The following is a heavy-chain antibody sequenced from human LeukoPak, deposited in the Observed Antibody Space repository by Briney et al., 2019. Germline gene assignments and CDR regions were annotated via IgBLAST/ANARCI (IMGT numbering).Heavy chain of an antibody. CDR3: ARLITIFGVVIQNWFDP. Sequence: GASVKVSCKASGYTFTSYGISWVRQAPGQGLEWMGWISAYNGNTNYAQKLQGRVTMTTDTSTSTAYMELRSLRSDDTAVYYCARLITIFGVVIQNWFDPWGQGTLVTVSS. CDR2: ISAYNGNT. V-gene: IGHV1-18*01. D-gene: IGHD3-3*01. J-gene: IGHJ5*02. CDR1: GYTFTSYG.